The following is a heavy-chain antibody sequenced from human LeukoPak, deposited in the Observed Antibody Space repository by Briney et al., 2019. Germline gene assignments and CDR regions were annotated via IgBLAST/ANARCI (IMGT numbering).Heavy chain of an antibody. Sequence: GGSLRLSCAASGYPFSGSDIHWVRQAPGKGLEWVAFVSHEGTSKFYAESVKGRFGISRDNSKSTTYLQMNGLRPDDTAVYYCAKTTGGWPRFFDHWGQGTLVSVSS. V-gene: IGHV3-30*18. CDR2: VSHEGTSK. D-gene: IGHD6-19*01. CDR3: AKTTGGWPRFFDH. J-gene: IGHJ4*02. CDR1: GYPFSGSD.